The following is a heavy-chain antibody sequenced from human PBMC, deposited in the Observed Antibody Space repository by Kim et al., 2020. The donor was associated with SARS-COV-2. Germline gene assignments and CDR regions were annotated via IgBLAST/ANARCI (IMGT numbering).Heavy chain of an antibody. CDR2: IYTSGST. D-gene: IGHD6-13*01. J-gene: IGHJ6*02. Sequence: SETLSLTCTVSGGSISSYYWSWIRQPPGKGLEWVGRIYTSGSTNYNPSLKSRVAISVDTSKKQFSLKLSSVTAADTAVYYCARVSGHSGSWARYHYYGMDVWGQGTTVTVSS. CDR3: ARVSGHSGSWARYHYYGMDV. V-gene: IGHV4-4*07. CDR1: GGSISSYY.